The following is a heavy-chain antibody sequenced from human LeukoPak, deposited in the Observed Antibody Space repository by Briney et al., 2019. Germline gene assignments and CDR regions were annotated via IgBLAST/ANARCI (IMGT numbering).Heavy chain of an antibody. CDR2: TWYDGSNK. Sequence: GRSLRLSCAASGFTFSSYGMHWVRQAPGKGLEWVAVTWYDGSNKYYADSVKGRFTISRDNSKNTLYLQMNSLRAEDTAVYYCARDEGYCSSTSCYGPWFDPWGQGTLVTVSS. V-gene: IGHV3-33*01. J-gene: IGHJ5*02. D-gene: IGHD2-2*01. CDR3: ARDEGYCSSTSCYGPWFDP. CDR1: GFTFSSYG.